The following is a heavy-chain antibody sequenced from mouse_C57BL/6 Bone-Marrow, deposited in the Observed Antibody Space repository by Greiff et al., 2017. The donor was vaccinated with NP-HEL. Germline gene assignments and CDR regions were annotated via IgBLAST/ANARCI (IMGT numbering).Heavy chain of an antibody. Sequence: QVQLQQSGAELARPGASVKLSCKASGYTFTSYGISWVKQRTGQGLEWIGEIYPRSGNTYYNEKFKGKATLTADKSSSTAYMELRSLTSEDSAVYFCARRKGYDYDVFDYWGQGTTLTVSS. D-gene: IGHD2-4*01. CDR3: ARRKGYDYDVFDY. V-gene: IGHV1-81*01. CDR1: GYTFTSYG. CDR2: IYPRSGNT. J-gene: IGHJ2*01.